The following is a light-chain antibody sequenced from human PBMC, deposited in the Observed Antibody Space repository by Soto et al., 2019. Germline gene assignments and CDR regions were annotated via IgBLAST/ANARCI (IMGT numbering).Light chain of an antibody. CDR1: QSADIN. V-gene: IGKV3-15*01. CDR3: QQYRNWPRT. CDR2: GAS. Sequence: EIVLTQSPATLSVSTGERVTLSCRASQSADINLAWYQQKPGQAPRLLIYGASTRATDMPGRFSGRGSGTEFTLTISSLQSEDFAVYYCQQYRNWPRTFGQGTKV. J-gene: IGKJ1*01.